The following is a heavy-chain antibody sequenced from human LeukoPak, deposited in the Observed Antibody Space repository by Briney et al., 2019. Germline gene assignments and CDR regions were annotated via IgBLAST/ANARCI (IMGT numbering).Heavy chain of an antibody. D-gene: IGHD6-19*01. CDR2: ISSSSNYI. CDR3: ARDPSSGWYLKGWFDP. Sequence: KPGGSLRLSCAASGFTFGSYAMNWVRQAPGKGLEWVSSISSSSNYIYYADSVKGRFTISRDNAKNSLYLQMNSLRAEDTAVYYCARDPSSGWYLKGWFDPWGQGTLVTVSS. J-gene: IGHJ5*02. CDR1: GFTFGSYA. V-gene: IGHV3-21*01.